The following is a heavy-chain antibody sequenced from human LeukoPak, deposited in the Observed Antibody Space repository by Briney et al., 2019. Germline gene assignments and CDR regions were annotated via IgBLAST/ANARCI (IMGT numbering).Heavy chain of an antibody. CDR2: VSGSGGST. D-gene: IGHD3-22*01. J-gene: IGHJ4*02. Sequence: GGSLRLSCAVSGITLSNYGMSWVRQAPGKGLEWVAGVSGSGGSTNYADSVKGRFTISRDNPKNTLYLQMNSLRVEDTAVYFCAKRGVVIRVILVGFHKEAYYFDSWGQGARVTVSS. CDR1: GITLSNYG. CDR3: AKRGVVIRVILVGFHKEAYYFDS. V-gene: IGHV3-23*01.